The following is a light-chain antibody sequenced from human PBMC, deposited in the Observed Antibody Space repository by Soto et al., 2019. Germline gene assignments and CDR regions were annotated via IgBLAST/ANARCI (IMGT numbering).Light chain of an antibody. CDR1: QDISSS. J-gene: IGKJ1*01. V-gene: IGKV1-39*01. CDR3: KQSYVTQWT. CDR2: AAS. Sequence: DLQRPPSPSSLSASIVDIVPISLLASQDISSSLNWYQHKSGKAHKLMIYAASGLHSGVPSRFSGSGSGTDFTLTIRSLQPEDFATYYCKQSYVTQWTCGNGNTGAIK.